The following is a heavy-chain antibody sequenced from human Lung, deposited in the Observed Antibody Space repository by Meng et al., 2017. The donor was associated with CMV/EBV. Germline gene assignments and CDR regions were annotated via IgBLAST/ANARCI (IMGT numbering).Heavy chain of an antibody. CDR2: ISYDGSKK. J-gene: IGHJ5*02. D-gene: IGHD5-18*01. V-gene: IGHV3-30-3*01. CDR1: GFTFSTYA. CDR3: ARDVTPYSYGSIVRNWFDP. Sequence: SCAASGFTFSTYAMHWVRQAPGKGLEWVAVISYDGSKKYYADSVKGRFTISRDNSKNTLYLQMNSLRAEDTAIYYCARDVTPYSYGSIVRNWFDPWGQGTLVTVSS.